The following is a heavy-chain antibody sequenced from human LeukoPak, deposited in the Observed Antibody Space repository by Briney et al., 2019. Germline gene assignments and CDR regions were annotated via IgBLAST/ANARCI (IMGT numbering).Heavy chain of an antibody. CDR1: GGSISSSSYY. J-gene: IGHJ3*02. V-gene: IGHV4-39*01. D-gene: IGHD2-15*01. CDR2: IYYSGST. Sequence: SETLSLTCTVSGGSISSSSYYWGWLRQPPGKGLEWLGSIYYSGSTYYNPSLKSRVTISVNTSKNQFSLKLSSVTAADTAVYYCARVALYCSGGSCYGKRYDAFDIWGQGTMVTVSS. CDR3: ARVALYCSGGSCYGKRYDAFDI.